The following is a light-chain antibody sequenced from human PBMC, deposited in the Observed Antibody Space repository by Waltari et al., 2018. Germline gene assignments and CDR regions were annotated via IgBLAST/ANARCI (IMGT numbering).Light chain of an antibody. V-gene: IGKV3-11*01. CDR1: EDVSIY. Sequence: ETVLTQSPATLSLSPGERATLSCRASEDVSIYLAWYQQKPGQAPRLLIYDASNRATGIPARFSGSGSGTDFTLTISSLEPEDFALYYCQQYASPPITFGGGTKVEIK. CDR3: QQYASPPIT. J-gene: IGKJ4*01. CDR2: DAS.